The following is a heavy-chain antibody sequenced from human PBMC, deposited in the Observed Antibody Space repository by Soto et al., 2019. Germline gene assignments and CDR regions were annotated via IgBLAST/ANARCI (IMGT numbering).Heavy chain of an antibody. V-gene: IGHV4-31*02. CDR3: ARSPQWERYWYLDL. Sequence: TLSLTWTFAGFSISSGVYCLSWIRQHPGKGLEWIGYIYYSGSTYYNPSLKSRVTISVDTSKNQFSLKLSSVTAADTAVYYCARSPQWERYWYLDLCGRGTLVNVSS. CDR1: GFSISSGVYC. D-gene: IGHD1-26*01. J-gene: IGHJ2*01. CDR2: IYYSGST.